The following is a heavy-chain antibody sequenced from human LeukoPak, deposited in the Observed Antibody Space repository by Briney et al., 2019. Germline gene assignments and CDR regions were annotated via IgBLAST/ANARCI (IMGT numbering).Heavy chain of an antibody. CDR1: GFGFSDSW. CDR3: ARHIHNWGSDY. V-gene: IGHV3-23*01. CDR2: INKNGDAK. J-gene: IGHJ4*02. Sequence: GGTLRLSCAASGFGFSDSWMSWVRQAPGKGLEWVAGINKNGDAKYYADSVKGRFTISRDNSKNTLFLQIDSLRAEDTAVYYCARHIHNWGSDYRGEGTLVTVSS. D-gene: IGHD7-27*01.